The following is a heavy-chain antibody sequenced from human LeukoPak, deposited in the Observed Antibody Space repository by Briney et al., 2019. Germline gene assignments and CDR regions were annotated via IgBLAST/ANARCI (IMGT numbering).Heavy chain of an antibody. CDR2: IYHSGST. Sequence: SQTLSLTCAASGGSIRSGGYSWSWIRQPPGKGLEWIGYIYHSGSTYYNPSLKSRVTISVDSSKNQFSLKLSSVTAADTAVYYCARGGRTVATIRPRIYYYYGMDVWGKGTTVTVSS. CDR3: ARGGRTVATIRPRIYYYYGMDV. J-gene: IGHJ6*04. V-gene: IGHV4-30-2*01. CDR1: GGSIRSGGYS. D-gene: IGHD5-12*01.